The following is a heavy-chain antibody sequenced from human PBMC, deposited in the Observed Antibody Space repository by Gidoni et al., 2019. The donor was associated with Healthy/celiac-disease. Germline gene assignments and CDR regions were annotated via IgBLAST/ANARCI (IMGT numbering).Heavy chain of an antibody. Sequence: QLQLQESGPGLVKPSETLSLTCTVSGGSISSSSYYWGWIRQPPGKGLEWIGSIYYSGSTYYNPSLKSRVTISVDTSKNQFSLKLSSVTAADTAVYYCARPQDIVVVPAAIGWFDPWGQGTLVTVSS. CDR2: IYYSGST. CDR1: GGSISSSSYY. CDR3: ARPQDIVVVPAAIGWFDP. D-gene: IGHD2-2*02. J-gene: IGHJ5*02. V-gene: IGHV4-39*01.